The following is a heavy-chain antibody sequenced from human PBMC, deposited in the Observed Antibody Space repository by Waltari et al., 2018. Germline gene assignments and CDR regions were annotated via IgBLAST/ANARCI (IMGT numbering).Heavy chain of an antibody. V-gene: IGHV1-18*04. Sequence: QVQLVQSGPEMKEPGASVRVSCKTSGYTFTSHGITWVRQAPGQGLVWMGWSSGYNGDKHGTQKYQSRVIMTRDRSTSTFGMGLRSLTSDDAAVYYCARISLFGADYRPAYYYGMDVWGQGTTVIVSS. D-gene: IGHD3-3*01. J-gene: IGHJ6*02. CDR1: GYTFTSHG. CDR3: ARISLFGADYRPAYYYGMDV. CDR2: SSGYNGDK.